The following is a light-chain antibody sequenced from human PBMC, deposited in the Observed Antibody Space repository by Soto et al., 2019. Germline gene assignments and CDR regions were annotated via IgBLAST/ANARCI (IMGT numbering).Light chain of an antibody. J-gene: IGKJ1*01. CDR3: QQFGSSSWT. Sequence: EVVLTQSPGTLSLSPGERANLSCRASQSVSSSYLAWYQQKPGQAPRLLIYGASTRATGIPDRFSGSGSGTDITLTINRLEPEDFAVYYCQQFGSSSWTFGQGTKVEIK. CDR2: GAS. V-gene: IGKV3-20*01. CDR1: QSVSSSY.